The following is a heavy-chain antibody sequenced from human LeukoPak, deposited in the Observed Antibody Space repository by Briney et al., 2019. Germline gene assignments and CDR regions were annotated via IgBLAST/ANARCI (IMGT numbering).Heavy chain of an antibody. J-gene: IGHJ5*02. V-gene: IGHV4-31*03. CDR3: ARNITVTKSRWFDP. D-gene: IGHD4-17*01. CDR1: GGSISSGGYY. Sequence: PSQTLSLTCTVSGGSISSGGYYWSWIRQHPGKGLEWIGYIYYSGSTYYNPSLKSRVTISVDTSKNQFSLKLSSVTAADTAVYYCARNITVTKSRWFDPWGQGTLVTVSS. CDR2: IYYSGST.